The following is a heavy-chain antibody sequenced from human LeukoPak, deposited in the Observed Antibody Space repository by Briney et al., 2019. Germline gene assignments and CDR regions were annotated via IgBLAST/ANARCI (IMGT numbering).Heavy chain of an antibody. J-gene: IGHJ6*04. Sequence: GRSLRLSCAASGFTFDDYAMHWVRQAPGKGLEWVSGISWNSGSIGYADSVKGRFTISRDNAKNSLYLQMNSLRAEDTALYYCAKDMERFGSGSYFDFVDVWGKGTTVNVSS. CDR3: AKDMERFGSGSYFDFVDV. CDR1: GFTFDDYA. V-gene: IGHV3-9*01. D-gene: IGHD3-10*01. CDR2: ISWNSGSI.